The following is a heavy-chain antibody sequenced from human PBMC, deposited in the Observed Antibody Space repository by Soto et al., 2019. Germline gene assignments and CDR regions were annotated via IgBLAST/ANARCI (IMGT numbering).Heavy chain of an antibody. D-gene: IGHD5-18*01. V-gene: IGHV4-34*01. CDR2: INHSGST. J-gene: IGHJ4*02. CDR3: ARSGGYSYGQYYFDY. CDR1: GGSFSGYY. Sequence: TSETLSLTCAVYGGSFSGYYWSWIRQPPGKGLEWIGEINHSGSTNYNPSLKSRVTISVDTSKNQFSLKLSSVTAADTAVYYCARSGGYSYGQYYFDYWGQGTLVTVSS.